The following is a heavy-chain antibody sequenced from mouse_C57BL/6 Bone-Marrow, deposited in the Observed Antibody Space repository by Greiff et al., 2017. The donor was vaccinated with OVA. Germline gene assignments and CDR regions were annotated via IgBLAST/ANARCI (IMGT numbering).Heavy chain of an antibody. V-gene: IGHV1-64*01. CDR2: LHPNSGST. CDR1: GYTFTSYW. J-gene: IGHJ3*01. D-gene: IGHD1-1*01. Sequence: VQLQQPGAELVKPGASVKLSCKASGYTFTSYWMHWVKQRPGQGLEWIGMLHPNSGSTNYTEKFKSKATLTVDNSSSTAYMQLRSLTAEDSAVYYSARSEKYYYDSRFAYWGQGTLVTVSA. CDR3: ARSEKYYYDSRFAY.